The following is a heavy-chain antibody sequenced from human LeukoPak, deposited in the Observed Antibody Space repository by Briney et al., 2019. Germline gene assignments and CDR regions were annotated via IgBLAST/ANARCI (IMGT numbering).Heavy chain of an antibody. J-gene: IGHJ4*02. CDR2: ISSSSSYI. CDR3: AVHSSGYYYEVY. CDR1: GFTFSSYG. Sequence: GRSLRLSCAASGFTFSSYGMHWVRQAPGKGLEWVSSISSSSSYIYYADSVKGRFTISRDNAKNSLYLQMNSLRAEDTAVYYCAVHSSGYYYEVYWGQGTLVTVSS. V-gene: IGHV3-21*01. D-gene: IGHD3-22*01.